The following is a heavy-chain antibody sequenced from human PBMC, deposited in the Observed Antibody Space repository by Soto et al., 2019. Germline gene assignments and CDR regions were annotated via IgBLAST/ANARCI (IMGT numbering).Heavy chain of an antibody. CDR3: ATDRLTDYDFWSGSRHYYYYGMDV. Sequence: ASVKVSCKVSGYTLTELSMHWVAQAPGKGLEWMGGFDPEDGETIYAQKFQGRVTMTEDTSTDTDYMELSSLRSEDTAVYYCATDRLTDYDFWSGSRHYYYYGMDVWGQGTTVTV. D-gene: IGHD3-3*01. CDR2: FDPEDGET. J-gene: IGHJ6*02. V-gene: IGHV1-24*01. CDR1: GYTLTELS.